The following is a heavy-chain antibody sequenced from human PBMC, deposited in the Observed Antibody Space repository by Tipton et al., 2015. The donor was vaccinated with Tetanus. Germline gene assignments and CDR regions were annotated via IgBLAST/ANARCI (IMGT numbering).Heavy chain of an antibody. CDR3: ARANYNFPKKGPFDS. Sequence: TLSLTCTVSGGSVRSGDYQWNWIRQPPGKGLEWLAYISYSGNTNSNYAHKSRITISRDTSKNQISLKLTSVTAADTAVYYCARANYNFPKKGPFDSWGQGTLVIVSS. J-gene: IGHJ4*02. CDR2: ISYSGNT. CDR1: GGSVRSGDYQ. D-gene: IGHD3-3*01. V-gene: IGHV4-61*08.